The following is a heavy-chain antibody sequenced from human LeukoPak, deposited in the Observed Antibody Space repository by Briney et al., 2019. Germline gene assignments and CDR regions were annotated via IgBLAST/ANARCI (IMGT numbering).Heavy chain of an antibody. V-gene: IGHV3-9*03. CDR3: ARGLVGAAVEGLCDY. D-gene: IGHD2-21*01. J-gene: IGHJ4*02. Sequence: GRSLRLSCAASGFTFDDYAMHWVRQAPGKGLEWVSGISWNSGSIGYADSVKGRFTISRDNAKNSLYLQMNSLRADDMALYYCARGLVGAAVEGLCDYWGQGTLVTVSS. CDR1: GFTFDDYA. CDR2: ISWNSGSI.